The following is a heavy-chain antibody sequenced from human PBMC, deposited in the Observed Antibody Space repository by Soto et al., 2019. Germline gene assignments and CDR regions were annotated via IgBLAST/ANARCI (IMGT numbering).Heavy chain of an antibody. Sequence: SETLSLTCAVSCGSISSSSYYWGWIRQPPGKGLEWIGSFYYSESTYYNPSLKSRVTISVDTSKNQFSLKLSSVTAADTAVYYCATITIFGVVPNYFDYWAQGTLVTVSS. CDR2: FYYSEST. J-gene: IGHJ4*02. CDR3: ATITIFGVVPNYFDY. D-gene: IGHD3-3*01. V-gene: IGHV4-39*01. CDR1: CGSISSSSYY.